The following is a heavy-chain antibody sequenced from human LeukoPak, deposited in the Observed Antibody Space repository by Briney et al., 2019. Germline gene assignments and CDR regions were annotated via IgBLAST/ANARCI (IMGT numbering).Heavy chain of an antibody. V-gene: IGHV3-48*03. J-gene: IGHJ6*04. CDR1: GFTFSNYE. Sequence: GGSLRLSCAASGFTFSNYEMNWVRQAPGKGLEWVSSISMSGSNIHYADSVKGRFIISRDNAKDSLYLQRNSLRAEDTAVYYCARDGTGYYYFGLDVWGKGTTVTVSS. D-gene: IGHD1-7*01. CDR2: ISMSGSNI. CDR3: ARDGTGYYYFGLDV.